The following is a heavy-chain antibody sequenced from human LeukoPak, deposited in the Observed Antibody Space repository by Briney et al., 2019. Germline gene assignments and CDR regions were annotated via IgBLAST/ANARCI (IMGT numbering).Heavy chain of an antibody. CDR2: ISSNGGST. V-gene: IGHV3-64*01. D-gene: IGHD5-12*01. CDR3: ARLSSGCDYDDAFDI. Sequence: GGSLRLSCAASGFTFSSYAMHWVRQAPGKGLEYVSAISSNGGSTYYANSAKGRFTISRDNSKNTLYLQMDSLRAEDMAVYYCARLSSGCDYDDAFDIWGQGTMVTVSS. J-gene: IGHJ3*02. CDR1: GFTFSSYA.